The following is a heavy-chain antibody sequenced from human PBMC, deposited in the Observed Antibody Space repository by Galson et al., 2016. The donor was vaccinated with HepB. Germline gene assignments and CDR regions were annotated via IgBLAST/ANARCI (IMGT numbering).Heavy chain of an antibody. CDR2: MYTGNSET. D-gene: IGHD5-18*01. CDR1: EYSFVRYW. V-gene: IGHV5-51*01. CDR3: VRQQLHSYGRTHFDF. Sequence: QSGAEVTKPRESLKISCQGSEYSFVRYWIGWVRQMPGKGLEWVGIMYTGNSETRYSPSLRGQVTIPADNSISTAYLHWSSPKASDTAIYYCVRQQLHSYGRTHFDFWGQGTLVTVSS. J-gene: IGHJ4*02.